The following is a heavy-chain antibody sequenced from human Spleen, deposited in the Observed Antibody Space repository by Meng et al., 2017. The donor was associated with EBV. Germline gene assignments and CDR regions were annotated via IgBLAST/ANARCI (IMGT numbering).Heavy chain of an antibody. J-gene: IGHJ5*02. CDR2: IYHSGST. Sequence: HEPLQESGPGLVQPSGTLSLTCAVSGGSISSSNLWNRVRQAPGQGLEWIGEIYHSGSTSYNPSLESRVTISIDKSKNQVSLKLTSVTAADTAVYYCAQRERWGLDPWGQGTLVTVSS. CDR3: AQRERWGLDP. V-gene: IGHV4-4*02. CDR1: GGSISSSNL. D-gene: IGHD3-16*01.